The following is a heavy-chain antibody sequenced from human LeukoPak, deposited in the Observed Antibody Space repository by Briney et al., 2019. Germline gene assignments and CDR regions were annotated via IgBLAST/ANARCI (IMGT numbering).Heavy chain of an antibody. CDR2: MNAGNGNT. J-gene: IGHJ4*02. CDR3: AREGSMVRGVGIFGFDY. D-gene: IGHD3-10*01. CDR1: GYTFISYA. V-gene: IGHV1-3*03. Sequence: ASVKVSCKSSGYTFISYAMHWVRQAPGQRLEWMGWMNAGNGNTKYSQKFQGRVTITRDTSASTAYMELSSLKSEDMAVYYCAREGSMVRGVGIFGFDYWGQETLVTVSS.